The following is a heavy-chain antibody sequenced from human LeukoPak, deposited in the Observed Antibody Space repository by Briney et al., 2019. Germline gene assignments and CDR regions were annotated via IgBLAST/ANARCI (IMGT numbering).Heavy chain of an antibody. J-gene: IGHJ3*02. CDR1: GGSISSYY. CDR3: ARLGTFMVTGAFDI. V-gene: IGHV4-59*08. CDR2: IYYSGST. D-gene: IGHD4-23*01. Sequence: SETLSLTCTVSGGSISSYYWSWIRQPPGKGLEWIGYIYYSGSTNYNPSLKSRVTISVDTSKNQFSLKLSSVTAADTAVYYCARLGTFMVTGAFDIWGQGTMVTVSS.